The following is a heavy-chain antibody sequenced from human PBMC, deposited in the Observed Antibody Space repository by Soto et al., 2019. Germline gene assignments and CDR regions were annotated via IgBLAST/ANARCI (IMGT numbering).Heavy chain of an antibody. J-gene: IGHJ5*02. CDR2: IYSNGYT. CDR3: ARAEALYYYDSSGYYLNWFDP. D-gene: IGHD3-22*01. CDR1: GDSISSGGYY. V-gene: IGHV4-31*03. Sequence: SETLSLTCTVSGDSISSGGYYWSWIRQHPGKGLEWIGYIYSNGYTYYNPSLESRVTISLDTSKNQFSLKLTSVTAADTAVYYCARAEALYYYDSSGYYLNWFDPWGQGTLVT.